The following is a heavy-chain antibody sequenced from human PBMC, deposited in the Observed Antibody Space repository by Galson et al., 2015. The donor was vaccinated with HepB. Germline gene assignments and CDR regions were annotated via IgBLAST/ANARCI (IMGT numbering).Heavy chain of an antibody. V-gene: IGHV3-21*01. J-gene: IGHJ6*02. CDR2: IDSSGTYI. CDR3: ARDSAWGGTIHFPYGMDV. CDR1: GFTFSTYS. Sequence: SLRLSCAASGFTFSTYSMNWVRQAPGKGLEWVSIIDSSGTYIYYGDSVRGRFTVSRDNAQNSLYLQMDSLRAEDTAVYFCARDSAWGGTIHFPYGMDVWGQGTSVTVSS. D-gene: IGHD1-7*01.